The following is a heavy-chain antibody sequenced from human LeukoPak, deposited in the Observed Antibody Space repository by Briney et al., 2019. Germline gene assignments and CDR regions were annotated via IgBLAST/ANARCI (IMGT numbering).Heavy chain of an antibody. J-gene: IGHJ6*03. CDR1: GYTFTGYY. CDR2: INPNSGGT. Sequence: ASVKVSCKASGYTFTGYYMHWVRQAPGQGLEWMGWINPNSGGTNYQGRVTMTRDTSISTAYMELSRLRSDDTAMYYCARAVTEYSYYYYMDVWGKGTTVTVSS. CDR3: ARAVTEYSYYYYMDV. V-gene: IGHV1-2*02. D-gene: IGHD2/OR15-2a*01.